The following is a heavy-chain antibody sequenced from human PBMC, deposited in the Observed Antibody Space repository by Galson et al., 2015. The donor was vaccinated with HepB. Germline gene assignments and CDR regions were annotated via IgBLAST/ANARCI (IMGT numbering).Heavy chain of an antibody. CDR2: ISSSSSTI. CDR1: GFTFSSYS. D-gene: IGHD5-18*01. Sequence: SLRLSCAASGFTFSSYSMNWVRQAPGKGLEWVSYISSSSSTIYYADSVKGRFTISRDNAKNSLYLQMNSLRAEDTAVYYCARGWIQLSAFGFDYWGQGTLVTVSS. V-gene: IGHV3-48*01. CDR3: ARGWIQLSAFGFDY. J-gene: IGHJ4*02.